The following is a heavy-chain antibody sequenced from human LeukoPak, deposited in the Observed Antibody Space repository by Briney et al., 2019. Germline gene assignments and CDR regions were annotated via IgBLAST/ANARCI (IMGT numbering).Heavy chain of an antibody. CDR1: GGSISGYY. D-gene: IGHD1-1*01. V-gene: IGHV4-34*01. CDR3: ARGWRGNSSDFDY. Sequence: PSETLSLTCTVSGGSISGYYWSWIRQPPGKGLEWIGEINHSGSTNYNPSLKSRVTISVDTSKNQFSLKLSSVTAADTAVYYCARGWRGNSSDFDYWGQGTLVTASS. J-gene: IGHJ4*02. CDR2: INHSGST.